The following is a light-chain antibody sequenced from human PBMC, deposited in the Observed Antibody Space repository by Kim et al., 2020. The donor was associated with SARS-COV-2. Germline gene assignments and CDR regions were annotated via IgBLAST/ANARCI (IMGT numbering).Light chain of an antibody. CDR2: DVS. J-gene: IGLJ1*01. V-gene: IGLV2-14*03. CDR3: SSFTTSTLYV. CDR1: SSDIGGYNF. Sequence: QSALTQPASVSASLGQSITISCTGTSSDIGGYNFVSWYQQHPGRAPKLMIYDVSHRTSGVSNRFSGSMSGSTASLTISGLQAEDEADYYCSSFTTSTLYVFGDGTKVTVL.